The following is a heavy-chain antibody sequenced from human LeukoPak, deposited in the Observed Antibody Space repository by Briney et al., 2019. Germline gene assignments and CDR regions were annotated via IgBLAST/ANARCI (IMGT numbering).Heavy chain of an antibody. D-gene: IGHD2-2*01. CDR3: ARYCSSTSCYPSGYYYYGMDV. J-gene: IGHJ6*04. CDR2: IYYSGST. CDR1: GGSISSGGYY. Sequence: PPQTLSLTCTVSGGSISSGGYYWSWIRQHPGKGLEWIGYIYYSGSTYYNPSLKSRVTISVDTSKNQFSLKLSSVTAADTAVYYCARYCSSTSCYPSGYYYYGMDVWGKGTTVAVSS. V-gene: IGHV4-31*03.